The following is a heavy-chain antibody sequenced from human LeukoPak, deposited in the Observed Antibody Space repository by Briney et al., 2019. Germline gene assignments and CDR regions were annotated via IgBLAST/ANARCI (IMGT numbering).Heavy chain of an antibody. V-gene: IGHV1-18*01. J-gene: IGHJ6*03. Sequence: ASVKVSCKTSGCNFRDYGISWVRQAPGQGLEWMGWISGYNSKTFYAQQFQGRVTMTTDTSTSTSYMELRGLRSDDTAVYYCARMGRPSIAAARSDNYYFDVWGKGTTVRISS. CDR1: GCNFRDYG. D-gene: IGHD6-6*01. CDR2: ISGYNSKT. CDR3: ARMGRPSIAAARSDNYYFDV.